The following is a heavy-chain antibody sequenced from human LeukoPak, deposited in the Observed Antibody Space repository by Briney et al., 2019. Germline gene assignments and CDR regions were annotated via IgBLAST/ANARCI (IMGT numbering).Heavy chain of an antibody. D-gene: IGHD3-10*01. CDR3: ARSPSGYYGSGSRNNWFDP. Sequence: SETLSLTCTVSGGSISSGGYYWSWIRQHPGRGLEWIGYIYYSGSTYYNPSLKSRVTISVDTSKNQFSLKLSSVTAADTAVYYCARSPSGYYGSGSRNNWFDPWGQGTLVTVSS. CDR1: GGSISSGGYY. V-gene: IGHV4-31*03. CDR2: IYYSGST. J-gene: IGHJ5*02.